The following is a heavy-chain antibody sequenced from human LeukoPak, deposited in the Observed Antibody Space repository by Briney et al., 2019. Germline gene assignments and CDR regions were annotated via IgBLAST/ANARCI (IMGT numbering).Heavy chain of an antibody. V-gene: IGHV3-15*01. CDR1: GFTFTNAW. J-gene: IGHJ4*02. CDR2: IRSKTDGGTT. CDR3: ARLAGYSSSWYHPNKNFDY. D-gene: IGHD6-13*01. Sequence: GGSLRLSCVASGFTFTNAWMTWVRQAPGKGLEWVGRIRSKTDGGTTDYAAAVKGRFIISRDDSRNTLYLQMNSLRAEDTAVYYCARLAGYSSSWYHPNKNFDYWGQGTLVTVSS.